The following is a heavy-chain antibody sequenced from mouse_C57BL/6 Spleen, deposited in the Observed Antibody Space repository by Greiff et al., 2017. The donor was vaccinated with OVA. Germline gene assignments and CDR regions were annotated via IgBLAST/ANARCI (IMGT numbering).Heavy chain of an antibody. CDR3: ARADHSNYFDY. Sequence: EVMLVESGGGLVKPGGSLKLSCAASGFTFSSYAMSWVRQTPEKRLEWVATISDGGSYTYYPDNVKGRFTISRDNAKNNLYLQMSHLKSEDTAMYYCARADHSNYFDYWGQGTTLTVSS. V-gene: IGHV5-4*03. CDR2: ISDGGSYT. J-gene: IGHJ2*01. CDR1: GFTFSSYA. D-gene: IGHD2-5*01.